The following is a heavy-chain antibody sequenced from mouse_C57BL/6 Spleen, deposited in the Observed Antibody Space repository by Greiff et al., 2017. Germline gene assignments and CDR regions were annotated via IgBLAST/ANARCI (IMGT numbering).Heavy chain of an antibody. Sequence: VQLQQSGPELVKPGASVTIPCKASGYTFTDYNMDWVKQSHGKSLEWIGDINPNNGGTISNQKFKGKATLTVDKSSSTAYMELRSLTSEDTAVYYCARPRYSNYVAWFAYWGQGTLVTVSA. V-gene: IGHV1-18*01. CDR1: GYTFTDYN. J-gene: IGHJ3*01. CDR3: ARPRYSNYVAWFAY. D-gene: IGHD2-5*01. CDR2: INPNNGGT.